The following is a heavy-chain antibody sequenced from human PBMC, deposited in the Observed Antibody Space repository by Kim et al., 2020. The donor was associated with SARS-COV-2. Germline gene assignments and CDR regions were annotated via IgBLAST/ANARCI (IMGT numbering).Heavy chain of an antibody. CDR3: AKGAYGSGSYYHDY. Sequence: ADSVKGRFTISRDNAKNSLYLQMSSLRAEDTALYYCAKGAYGSGSYYHDYWGQGTLVTVSS. V-gene: IGHV3-9*01. D-gene: IGHD3-10*01. J-gene: IGHJ4*02.